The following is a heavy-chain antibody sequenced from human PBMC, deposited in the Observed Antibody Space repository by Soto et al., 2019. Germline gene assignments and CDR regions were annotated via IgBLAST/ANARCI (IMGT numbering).Heavy chain of an antibody. CDR1: GFRFSSYG. CDR2: ISTSGDST. V-gene: IGHV3-23*01. Sequence: GGSLRLSCRTSGFRFSSYGMHWVRQAPGKGLEWVSRISTSGDSTNYADSVKGRFTISRDNSKNTLYLQMNSLRAEDTAVYYCAKIHYYGSGSPNAFDVWGQGTMVTVSS. J-gene: IGHJ3*01. CDR3: AKIHYYGSGSPNAFDV. D-gene: IGHD3-10*01.